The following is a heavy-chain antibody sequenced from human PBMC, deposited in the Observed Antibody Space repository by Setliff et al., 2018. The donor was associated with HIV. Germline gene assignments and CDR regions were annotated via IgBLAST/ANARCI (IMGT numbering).Heavy chain of an antibody. CDR1: GGSISSHY. CDR3: AKGVAGLQYYYYYMDV. V-gene: IGHV4-59*11. CDR2: LYHSGSA. Sequence: SETLSLTCTVSGGSISSHYWSWIRQPPGKGLEWIGYLYHSGSANYNPSLKSRVTISGDTSKNQLSLKLSSVTAADTAVYYCAKGVAGLQYYYYYMDVWGKGTTVTVSS. D-gene: IGHD6-19*01. J-gene: IGHJ6*03.